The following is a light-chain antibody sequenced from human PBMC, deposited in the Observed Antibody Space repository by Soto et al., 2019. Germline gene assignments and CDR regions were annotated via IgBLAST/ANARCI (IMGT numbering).Light chain of an antibody. V-gene: IGKV1-39*01. CDR1: QRIGSY. J-gene: IGKJ4*01. Sequence: DIQMTQSPSSLSASVGDRVSITCRASQRIGSYLNWYRQKPGDAPEVLIYGASNLQDGVPSRFSGSGSGTDFTLTIDSPQPEDFATYYCQQSSSITFGAGTKVEI. CDR2: GAS. CDR3: QQSSSIT.